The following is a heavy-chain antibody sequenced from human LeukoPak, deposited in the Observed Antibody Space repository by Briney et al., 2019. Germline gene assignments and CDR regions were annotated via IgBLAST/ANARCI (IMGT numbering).Heavy chain of an antibody. D-gene: IGHD6-19*01. Sequence: ASVKVSCKASGYTFTSYYMHWVRQAPGQGLEWTGIINPSGGSTSYAQKFQGRVTMTRDTSTSTVYMELSSLRSEDTAVYYCARDDGYSSGWYRTYYFDYWGQGTLVTVSS. V-gene: IGHV1-46*01. CDR1: GYTFTSYY. CDR3: ARDDGYSSGWYRTYYFDY. J-gene: IGHJ4*02. CDR2: INPSGGST.